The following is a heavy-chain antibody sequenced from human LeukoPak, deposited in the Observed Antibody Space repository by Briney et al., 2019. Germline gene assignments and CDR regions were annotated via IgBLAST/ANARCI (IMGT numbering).Heavy chain of an antibody. CDR1: GFTFSSYS. V-gene: IGHV3-21*01. J-gene: IGHJ6*04. Sequence: GGSLRLSCAASGFTFSSYSMNWVRQAPGKGLEWVSSISSSSSYIYYADSVKGRFTISRDNAKNSLYLQMNSLRAEDTAVYYCARGAAYGSGSYAMDVWGKGTTVTVSS. D-gene: IGHD3-10*01. CDR3: ARGAAYGSGSYAMDV. CDR2: ISSSSSYI.